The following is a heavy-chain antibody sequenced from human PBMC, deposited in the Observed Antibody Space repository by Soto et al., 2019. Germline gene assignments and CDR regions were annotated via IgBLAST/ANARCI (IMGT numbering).Heavy chain of an antibody. J-gene: IGHJ6*02. Sequence: QVQLVQSGAEVKKPGSSVKVSCKASGGTFSSYAISWVRQAPGQGLEWMGGIIPISGTVNYAQKFQGRVTTTADESTSTAYMELSSLRSEDTAVYYCARSQGSSTSLEIYYYYYYGMDVWGQGTTVTVSS. CDR3: ARSQGSSTSLEIYYYYYYGMDV. CDR2: IIPISGTV. V-gene: IGHV1-69*01. D-gene: IGHD2-2*01. CDR1: GGTFSSYA.